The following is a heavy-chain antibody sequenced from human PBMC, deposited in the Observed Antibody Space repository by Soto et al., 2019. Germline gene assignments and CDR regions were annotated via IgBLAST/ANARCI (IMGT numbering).Heavy chain of an antibody. V-gene: IGHV1-69*12. CDR1: GGTFSSYA. D-gene: IGHD3-22*01. Sequence: QVQLVQSGAEVKKPGSSVKVSCKASGGTFSSYAISWVRQAPGQGLEWMGGIIPIFGTANYAQKFQGRVTITADEATRTAYMELSSLRSEDTAVYYCARASGDSSGYWDRYWYFDLWGRGTLVTVSS. CDR2: IIPIFGTA. CDR3: ARASGDSSGYWDRYWYFDL. J-gene: IGHJ2*01.